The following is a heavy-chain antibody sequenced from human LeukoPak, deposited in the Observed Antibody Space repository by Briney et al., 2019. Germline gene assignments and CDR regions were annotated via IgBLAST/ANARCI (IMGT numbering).Heavy chain of an antibody. CDR3: ARDSEKGSFDP. J-gene: IGHJ5*02. Sequence: PGGSLRLSCAASGFTFSSYGMHWVRQAPGKGLEWVAVIWYDGSNKYYADSVKGRFTISRDNSKNTLYLQMNSLRAEDTAVYYCARDSEKGSFDPWGQGTLDTVSS. CDR2: IWYDGSNK. V-gene: IGHV3-33*01. CDR1: GFTFSSYG.